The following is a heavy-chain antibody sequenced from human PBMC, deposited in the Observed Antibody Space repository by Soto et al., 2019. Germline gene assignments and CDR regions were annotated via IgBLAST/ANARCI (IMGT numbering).Heavy chain of an antibody. Sequence: ASVKVSCKASGGTFSSYAISWVRQAPGQGLEWMGGIIPIFGTANYAQKFQGRVTITADESTSTAYMELSSLRSEDTAVYYCARTLGSYHTRFEYYFDYWGQGTLVTVSS. CDR3: ARTLGSYHTRFEYYFDY. D-gene: IGHD1-26*01. V-gene: IGHV1-69*13. J-gene: IGHJ4*02. CDR1: GGTFSSYA. CDR2: IIPIFGTA.